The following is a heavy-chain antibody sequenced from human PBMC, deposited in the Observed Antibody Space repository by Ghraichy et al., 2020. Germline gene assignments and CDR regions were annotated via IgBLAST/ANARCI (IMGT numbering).Heavy chain of an antibody. CDR2: LGSDGRST. D-gene: IGHD3-10*01. J-gene: IGHJ3*01. CDR1: GFTFSSYP. Sequence: GGSLRLSCAASGFTFSSYPMSWVRQAPGKGLEWVSTLGSDGRSTFYADSVKGRFTISRDKSKRTMYLQMNSLRVDDTAVYYCAKEGGRLGEGAFDVWGQGTKVTVSS. CDR3: AKEGGRLGEGAFDV. V-gene: IGHV3-23*01.